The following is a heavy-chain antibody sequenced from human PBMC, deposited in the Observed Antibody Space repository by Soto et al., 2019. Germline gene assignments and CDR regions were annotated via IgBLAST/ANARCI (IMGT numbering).Heavy chain of an antibody. CDR1: GDSVSSNYY. D-gene: IGHD6-19*01. Sequence: QVQLQESGPGLVKPSGTLSLTCAVSGDSVSSNYYWCWVRQSPGKGLEWIGEIYPSGTTNYNPSLKSRVTISLDKSNNQFSLNLISVAAADTAVYFCARSAGWYAIHSWGPGNLVTVSS. J-gene: IGHJ4*02. CDR3: ARSAGWYAIHS. V-gene: IGHV4-4*02. CDR2: IYPSGTT.